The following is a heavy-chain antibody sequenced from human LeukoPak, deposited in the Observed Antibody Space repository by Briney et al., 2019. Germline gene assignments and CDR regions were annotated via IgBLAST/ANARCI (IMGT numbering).Heavy chain of an antibody. CDR2: IKSKTDGGTT. CDR1: GFTLSAHW. D-gene: IGHD2-21*01. CDR3: TTGVDVVVIAILRAFDI. V-gene: IGHV3-15*01. J-gene: IGHJ3*02. Sequence: GGSLRLSCAASGFTLSAHWMSWVRQAPGKGLEWVGRIKSKTDGGTTDYAAPVKGRFTISRDDPKNTLYLQMNSLKTEDTAVYYCTTGVDVVVIAILRAFDIWGQGTMVTVSS.